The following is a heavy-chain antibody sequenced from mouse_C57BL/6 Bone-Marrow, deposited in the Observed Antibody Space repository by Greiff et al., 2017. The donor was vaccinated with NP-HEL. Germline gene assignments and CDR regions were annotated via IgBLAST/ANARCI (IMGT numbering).Heavy chain of an antibody. J-gene: IGHJ2*01. V-gene: IGHV1-4*01. CDR3: AIYGRGY. Sequence: QVQLQQSGAELARPGASVKLSCKASGYTFTSYTMHWVKQRPGQGLEWIGYINPSSGYTKYNQKFKDKATLTADKSSSTVYMQLSSLTSEDSAVYYCAIYGRGYWGQGTTLTVSS. CDR1: GYTFTSYT. D-gene: IGHD1-1*01. CDR2: INPSSGYT.